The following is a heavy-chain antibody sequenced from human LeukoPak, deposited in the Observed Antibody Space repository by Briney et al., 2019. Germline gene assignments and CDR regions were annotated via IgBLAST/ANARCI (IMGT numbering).Heavy chain of an antibody. CDR2: INPNSGGT. D-gene: IGHD6-19*01. V-gene: IGHV1-2*06. J-gene: IGHJ4*02. CDR1: GYTFTGYY. CDR3: ARDSHSSGWYLIGY. Sequence: ASVKVSCKASGYTFTGYYMHWVRQAPGQGLEWMGRINPNSGGTNYAQKFQGRVTMTRDTSISTAYMELSRLRSDDTAEYYCARDSHSSGWYLIGYWGQGTLVTVSS.